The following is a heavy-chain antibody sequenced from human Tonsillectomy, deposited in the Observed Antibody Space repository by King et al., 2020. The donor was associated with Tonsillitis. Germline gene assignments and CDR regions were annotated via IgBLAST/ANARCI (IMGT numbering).Heavy chain of an antibody. Sequence: VQLVESGGGLVKPGGSLRLSCAASGFTFSSYSMNWVRQAPGKGLEWVSSISSSSNYIYYADSVRGRFTISRDNSKNSLYLQMNSLRAEDTAVYYCVPYYDIVTGFYPSWFDPWGQGTLVTVSS. CDR1: GFTFSSYS. CDR2: ISSSSNYI. V-gene: IGHV3-21*01. J-gene: IGHJ5*02. CDR3: VPYYDIVTGFYPSWFDP. D-gene: IGHD3-9*01.